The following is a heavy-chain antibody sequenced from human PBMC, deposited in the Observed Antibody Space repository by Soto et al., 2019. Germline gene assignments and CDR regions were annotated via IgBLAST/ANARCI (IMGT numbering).Heavy chain of an antibody. CDR3: AAATYKWNARFDY. CDR2: IWHDGGNK. D-gene: IGHD1-1*01. J-gene: IGHJ4*02. CDR1: GFTFSSYG. Sequence: PGGSLRLSCAASGFTFSSYGMHWVRQAPGKGLEWVAFIWHDGGNKFYAESVKGRFTISRDNSKSTLYLQMNNLRAEDTAVYACAAATYKWNARFDYWGPGTLVTVSS. V-gene: IGHV3-30*02.